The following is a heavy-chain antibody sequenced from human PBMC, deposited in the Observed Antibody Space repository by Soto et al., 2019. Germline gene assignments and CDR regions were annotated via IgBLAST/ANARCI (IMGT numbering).Heavy chain of an antibody. Sequence: QPGGSLRLSCAASGFTFSSYGIHWVRQAPGKGLEWVAIIWYDGSNKYYADSVKGRFTISRDNSKNTLYLQMNNLRAEDTAVYYCARDDYDILTGYSSTGAQYYMDVWGKGTTVTVSS. CDR2: IWYDGSNK. CDR3: ARDDYDILTGYSSTGAQYYMDV. D-gene: IGHD3-9*01. V-gene: IGHV3-33*01. CDR1: GFTFSSYG. J-gene: IGHJ6*03.